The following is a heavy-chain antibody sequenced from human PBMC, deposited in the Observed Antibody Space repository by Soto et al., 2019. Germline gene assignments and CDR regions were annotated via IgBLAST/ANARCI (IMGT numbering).Heavy chain of an antibody. CDR3: AKDWARGFRYYFNY. V-gene: IGHV3-23*01. Sequence: VQLLESGGGLAQPGGSLRLSCVGSGFTFDDYSMSWVRQAPGKGLEWVSCVGASGTITYYAEAVKGRFGMSRDNSKYTLYLEMTGLRADDTATYYCAKDWARGFRYYFNYWSQGSLVAVSS. CDR1: GFTFDDYS. D-gene: IGHD3-10*01. CDR2: VGASGTIT. J-gene: IGHJ4*02.